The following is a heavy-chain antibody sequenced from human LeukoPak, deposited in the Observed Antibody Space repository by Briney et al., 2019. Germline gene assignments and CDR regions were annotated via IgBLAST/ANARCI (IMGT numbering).Heavy chain of an antibody. D-gene: IGHD6-19*01. Sequence: GGSLRLSCAASGFSFHIYVMSWLRQAPGKGLEWVASMSDSGDHTDYADSVKGRFSISRDNSKNTLYLQMNSLRAEDTAVYYCAGSGIAVAGYFDYWGQGTLVTVSS. CDR2: MSDSGDHT. CDR3: AGSGIAVAGYFDY. V-gene: IGHV3-23*01. J-gene: IGHJ4*02. CDR1: GFSFHIYV.